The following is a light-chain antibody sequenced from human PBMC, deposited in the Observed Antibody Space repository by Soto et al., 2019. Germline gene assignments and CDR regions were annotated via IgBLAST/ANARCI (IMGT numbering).Light chain of an antibody. CDR2: DVT. J-gene: IGLJ3*02. V-gene: IGLV2-8*01. Sequence: QSVLTQPPSASGSPGQSVTISCTGTSSDVGDSNFVSWHQQHPGKAPKLLIYDVTKRPSGVPDRFSGSKSGNTASLTVSGLQAEDEADYYCSSYAGSNWVFGGGTKLTVL. CDR3: SSYAGSNWV. CDR1: SSDVGDSNF.